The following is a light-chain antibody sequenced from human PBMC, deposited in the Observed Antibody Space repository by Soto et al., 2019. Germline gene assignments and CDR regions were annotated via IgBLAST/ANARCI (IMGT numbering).Light chain of an antibody. CDR3: QQYGKYPWS. CDR1: QGIRAW. Sequence: DIPMTQSPSTLSASVGDRVTITCRASQGIRAWLAWYQQKPGGAPKFLIYEASSLESGVPSRFSGSGSGTEFSLTISSLQADDFATYYCQQYGKYPWSFGQGTTVEV. CDR2: EAS. V-gene: IGKV1-5*03. J-gene: IGKJ1*01.